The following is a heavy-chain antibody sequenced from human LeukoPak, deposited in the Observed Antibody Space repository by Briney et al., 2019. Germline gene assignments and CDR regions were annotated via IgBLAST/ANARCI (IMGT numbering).Heavy chain of an antibody. V-gene: IGHV1-3*01. Sequence: ASVKVSCKASGYTITSYAMHWVRQAPGQRLEWMGWINAGNDKTKYPQKFQGRVTITRDTSASTAYMELSSLRSEDTAVYYCASGDLGYCSSTSCPTRGNAFDAWGQGTMVTVSS. D-gene: IGHD2-2*01. CDR3: ASGDLGYCSSTSCPTRGNAFDA. J-gene: IGHJ3*01. CDR1: GYTITSYA. CDR2: INAGNDKT.